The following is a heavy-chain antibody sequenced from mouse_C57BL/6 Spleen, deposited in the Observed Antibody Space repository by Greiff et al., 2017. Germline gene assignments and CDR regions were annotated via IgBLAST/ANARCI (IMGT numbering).Heavy chain of an antibody. V-gene: IGHV1-74*01. CDR3: APTTVVAEDWFAY. Sequence: VQLQQPGAELVKPGASVKVSCKASGYTFTSYWMHWVKQRPGQGLEWIGRIHPSDSDTNYNQKFKGKATLTVDKSSSTAYMQLRSLTSEDSAVYYCAPTTVVAEDWFAYGGQGTLVTVSA. CDR1: GYTFTSYW. CDR2: IHPSDSDT. J-gene: IGHJ3*01. D-gene: IGHD1-1*01.